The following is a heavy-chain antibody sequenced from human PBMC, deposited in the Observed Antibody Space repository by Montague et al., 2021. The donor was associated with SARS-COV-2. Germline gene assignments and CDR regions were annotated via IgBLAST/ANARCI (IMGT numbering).Heavy chain of an antibody. CDR1: GYTFASYW. J-gene: IGHJ6*04. Sequence: QSGAEVKKPGESLKISCKGSGYTFASYWIGWVRQTPGKGLEWMGIIYPGDSDTRYSPSFQGQVTISADKSITTAYLQLSSLKASDTAMYSCATPVRPADVTTNYYQLGMDVWGEGTAVAVSS. V-gene: IGHV5-51*03. CDR3: ATPVRPADVTTNYYQLGMDV. CDR2: IYPGDSDT. D-gene: IGHD6-13*01.